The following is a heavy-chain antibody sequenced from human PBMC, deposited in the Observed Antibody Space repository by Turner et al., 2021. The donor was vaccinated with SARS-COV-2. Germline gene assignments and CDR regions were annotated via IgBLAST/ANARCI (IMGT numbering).Heavy chain of an antibody. J-gene: IGHJ6*02. CDR2: IYSGGRT. V-gene: IGHV3-66*01. D-gene: IGHD3-22*01. CDR1: GFTVSSNY. Sequence: EVQLVESGGGLVQPGGSLRLSCAASGFTVSSNYMRWVRQAPGKGLEWVSIIYSGGRTYYADSVKGRFTISRDNSKNTLYLQMNSLRAEDTAVYYCASEQDSSGFVGMDVWGQGTTVTVSS. CDR3: ASEQDSSGFVGMDV.